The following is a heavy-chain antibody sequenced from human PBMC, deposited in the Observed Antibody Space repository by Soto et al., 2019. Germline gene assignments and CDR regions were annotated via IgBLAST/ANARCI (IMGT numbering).Heavy chain of an antibody. CDR2: ISGSGGST. Sequence: GGSLRLSCAASGFTFSSYAMSWVRQAPGKGLEWVSAISGSGGSTYYADSVKGRFTISRDNSKNTLYLQMNSLRAEDTAVYYCAKAATNSTTNEKYYYDSSGRYYYYYGMDVWGQGTTVTVSS. V-gene: IGHV3-23*01. CDR1: GFTFSSYA. D-gene: IGHD3-22*01. J-gene: IGHJ6*02. CDR3: AKAATNSTTNEKYYYDSSGRYYYYYGMDV.